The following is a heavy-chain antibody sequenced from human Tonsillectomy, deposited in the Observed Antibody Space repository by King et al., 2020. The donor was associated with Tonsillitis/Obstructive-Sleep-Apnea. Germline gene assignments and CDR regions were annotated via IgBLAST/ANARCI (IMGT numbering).Heavy chain of an antibody. Sequence: VQLVESGGGVVQPGRSLRLSCAASGFTFSSYAMHWVRQAPGKGLDGVAVISYDGSNKYYADSVKGRFTISRDNSKNTLYLQMNSLRAEDTAVYYCARDQTNYDILTGYYTPLGYLDYWGQGTLVTVSS. CDR2: ISYDGSNK. D-gene: IGHD3-9*01. J-gene: IGHJ4*02. CDR1: GFTFSSYA. V-gene: IGHV3-30*01. CDR3: ARDQTNYDILTGYYTPLGYLDY.